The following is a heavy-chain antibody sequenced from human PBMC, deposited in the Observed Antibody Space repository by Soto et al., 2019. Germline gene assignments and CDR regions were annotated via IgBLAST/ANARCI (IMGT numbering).Heavy chain of an antibody. CDR2: IYHSGST. Sequence: QVQLQESGPGLVKPSGTLSLTCAVSGGSISSSNWWSWVRQPPGKGLEWIGEIYHSGSTNYNPSLKRRVTISVDKSKNQVSLKLSSVTAEDTAVYYCASKPDVYAEINYNWFDPWGQGTRVTVSS. J-gene: IGHJ5*02. V-gene: IGHV4-4*02. D-gene: IGHD1-20*01. CDR1: GGSISSSNW. CDR3: ASKPDVYAEINYNWFDP.